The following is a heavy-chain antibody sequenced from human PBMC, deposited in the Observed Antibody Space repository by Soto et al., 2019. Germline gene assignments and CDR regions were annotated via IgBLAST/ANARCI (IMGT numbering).Heavy chain of an antibody. D-gene: IGHD6-19*01. Sequence: SETLSLTCAVYGGSFSGYYWSWIRQPPGKGLEWIGEINHSGSTNYNPSLKSRVTISVDMSKNQFSLKLSSVTAADTAVYYCARVRTSSGSHFDYWGQGTLVTVSS. CDR3: ARVRTSSGSHFDY. CDR1: GGSFSGYY. V-gene: IGHV4-34*01. J-gene: IGHJ4*02. CDR2: INHSGST.